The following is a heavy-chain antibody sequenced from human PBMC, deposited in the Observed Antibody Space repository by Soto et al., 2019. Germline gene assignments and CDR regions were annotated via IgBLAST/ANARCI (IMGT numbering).Heavy chain of an antibody. CDR1: GDSISSYY. D-gene: IGHD3-10*01. CDR2: IYYSGNT. J-gene: IGHJ4*02. V-gene: IGHV4-59*01. CDR3: ARLRRGFPHPFDY. Sequence: SETLSLTCTVSGDSISSYYWNWIRQPPGKGLEWIGYIYYSGNTNYNSSLESRVTISVDTSNNQFSLKLSSVTAADTAVYYCARLRRGFPHPFDYWGQGTLVTVS.